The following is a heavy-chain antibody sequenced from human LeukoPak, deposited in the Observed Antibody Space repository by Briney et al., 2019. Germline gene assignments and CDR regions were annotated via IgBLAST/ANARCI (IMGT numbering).Heavy chain of an antibody. CDR3: AREGGSGWLWNAFDI. D-gene: IGHD6-19*01. CDR2: ISSSSSTI. Sequence: PGGSLRLSCAASGFTFSSYSMNWVRQAPGKGLEWVSYISSSSSTIYYADSVKGRFTISRDNAKNSLYLQMNSLRAEDTAVYYCAREGGSGWLWNAFDIWGQGTMVTVSS. V-gene: IGHV3-48*04. J-gene: IGHJ3*02. CDR1: GFTFSSYS.